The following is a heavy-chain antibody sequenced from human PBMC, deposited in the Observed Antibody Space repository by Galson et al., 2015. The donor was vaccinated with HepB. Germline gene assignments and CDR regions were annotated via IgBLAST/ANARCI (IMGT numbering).Heavy chain of an antibody. CDR1: GYTFTSYG. Sequence: SVKVSCKASGYTFTSYGISWVRQAPGQGLEWMGWISAYNGNTNYAQKLQGRVTMATDTSTSTAYMELRSLRSDDTAVYYCARSREDIVVVPAATPAGYFDYWGQGTLVTVSS. V-gene: IGHV1-18*01. D-gene: IGHD2-2*02. J-gene: IGHJ4*02. CDR2: ISAYNGNT. CDR3: ARSREDIVVVPAATPAGYFDY.